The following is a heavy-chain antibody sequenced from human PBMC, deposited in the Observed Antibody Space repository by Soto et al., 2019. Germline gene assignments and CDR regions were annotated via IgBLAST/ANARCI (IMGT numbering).Heavy chain of an antibody. CDR1: GYTFTGYY. Sequence: QVQLVQSGAEVKKPGASVKVSCKASGYTFTGYYMHWVRQAPGQGLEWMGWINHNSGGTNYAQKFQGWVTMTRDTSISTAYMELSRLRSDDTAVYYCARDRNSGYDPYFDYWGQGTLVTVSS. CDR2: INHNSGGT. V-gene: IGHV1-2*04. D-gene: IGHD5-12*01. J-gene: IGHJ4*02. CDR3: ARDRNSGYDPYFDY.